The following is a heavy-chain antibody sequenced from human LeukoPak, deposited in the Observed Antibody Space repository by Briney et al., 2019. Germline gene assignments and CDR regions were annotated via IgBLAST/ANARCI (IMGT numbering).Heavy chain of an antibody. CDR2: ISSSSSYV. J-gene: IGHJ6*04. D-gene: IGHD3-10*02. V-gene: IGHV3-21*01. CDR1: GFTFSSYS. Sequence: GGTLRLSCAASGFTFSSYSMNWVRQAPGKGLEWVSSISSSSSYVYYADSVKGRFTISRDNAKNSLYLQMNSLRAEDTAVYYCAELGITMIGGVWGKGTTVTISS. CDR3: AELGITMIGGV.